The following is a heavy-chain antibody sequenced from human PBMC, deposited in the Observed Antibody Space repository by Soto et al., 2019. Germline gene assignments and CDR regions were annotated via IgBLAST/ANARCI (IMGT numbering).Heavy chain of an antibody. D-gene: IGHD6-13*01. V-gene: IGHV5-10-1*01. Sequence: GQSLKISCKASGYSFTSYWISWVRQMPGKCLEWTGRIVPSDSYTNYSPSFQGHVTISADKSISTAYLQWSSLKASDTAMYYCGTHRRGSWRYNWFGPCGQGTLVTVAS. CDR1: GYSFTSYW. J-gene: IGHJ5*02. CDR2: IVPSDSYT. CDR3: GTHRRGSWRYNWFGP.